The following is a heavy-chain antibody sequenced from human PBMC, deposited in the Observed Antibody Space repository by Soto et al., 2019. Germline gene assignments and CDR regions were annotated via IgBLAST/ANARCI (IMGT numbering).Heavy chain of an antibody. CDR3: ARGLACSGGSCYFDY. CDR2: INHSGST. CDR1: GGSFSGYY. D-gene: IGHD2-15*01. Sequence: QVQLQQWGAGLLKPSETLSLTCAVYGGSFSGYYWSWIRQPPGKGLEWIGEINHSGSTNYNPSLKSRVTISVDTSKNQFSLKLSAGTAADTALYYCARGLACSGGSCYFDYWGQGTLVTVSS. V-gene: IGHV4-34*01. J-gene: IGHJ4*02.